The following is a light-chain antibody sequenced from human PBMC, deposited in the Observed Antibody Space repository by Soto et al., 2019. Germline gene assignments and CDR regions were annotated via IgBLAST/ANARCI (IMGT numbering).Light chain of an antibody. J-gene: IGKJ1*01. CDR2: DAS. CDR3: QHMRT. CDR1: QNINNW. Sequence: DIQMTQSPSTLSASIGARVPITCRASQNINNWIAWYQQKPGKAPKFLIYDASTLESGVPSRFSGSGFGTEFSLTISSLQPDDFGSYYCQHMRTFGQGTKVDIK. V-gene: IGKV1-5*01.